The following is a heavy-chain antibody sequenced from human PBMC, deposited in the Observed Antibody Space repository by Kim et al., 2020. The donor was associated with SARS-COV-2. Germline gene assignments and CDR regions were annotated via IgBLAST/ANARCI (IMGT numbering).Heavy chain of an antibody. Sequence: GGSLRLSCVGSGFIFGSYSMNWVRQAPGKGLEWLSYISGSSGAIYYVDSVKGRFTISRDNARNSLYLQMSSLREEDTAVYYCARFIGDCTAGSCDFEY. CDR2: ISGSSGAI. CDR1: GFIFGSYS. V-gene: IGHV3-48*02. D-gene: IGHD2-8*02. J-gene: IGHJ1*01. CDR3: ARFIGDCTAGSCDFEY.